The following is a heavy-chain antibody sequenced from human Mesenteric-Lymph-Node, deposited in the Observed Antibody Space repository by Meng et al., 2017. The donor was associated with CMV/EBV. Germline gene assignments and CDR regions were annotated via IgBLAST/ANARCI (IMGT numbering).Heavy chain of an antibody. Sequence: GGSLRLSCAASGFTFSDYYMSWIRQAPGKGLEWVSYISSSGSTIYYADSVKGRFTISRDNAKNSLYLQMNSLRAEDTAVYYCAKVIRLTTYYYYGMDVWGQGTTVTVSS. D-gene: IGHD1-14*01. J-gene: IGHJ6*02. CDR2: ISSSGSTI. CDR1: GFTFSDYY. V-gene: IGHV3-11*04. CDR3: AKVIRLTTYYYYGMDV.